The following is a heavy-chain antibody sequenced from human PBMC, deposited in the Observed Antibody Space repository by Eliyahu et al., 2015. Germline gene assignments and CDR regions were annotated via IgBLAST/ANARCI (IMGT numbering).Heavy chain of an antibody. J-gene: IGHJ4*02. V-gene: IGHV3-15*01. CDR2: SKSKKDGGTM. CDR3: TTDLPTIEPQIDY. CDR1: GFXFXTAW. Sequence: EVQLVESGGGLVKPGGSLRLSXAASGFXFXTAWMSWVRQAPGKGLEWVGRSKSKKDGGTMEYAAPVKGRFTISRDESKDTLYLQMDSLKTEDTALYYCTTDLPTIEPQIDYWGQGTLVTVSS. D-gene: IGHD4/OR15-4a*01.